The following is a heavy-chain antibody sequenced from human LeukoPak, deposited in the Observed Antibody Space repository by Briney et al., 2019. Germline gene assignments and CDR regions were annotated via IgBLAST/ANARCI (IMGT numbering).Heavy chain of an antibody. CDR1: GFSFSNYA. CDR3: VKGSYSDYDRNWFDP. Sequence: GGSLRLSCSASGFSFSNYAMHWVRQAPGKGLEYVSAISGNGGGTYHADSVKGRFTVSRDNSKSTLYLQMSSLIPEDTAVYYCVKGSYSDYDRNWFDPWGQGTLVTVSS. CDR2: ISGNGGGT. V-gene: IGHV3-64D*08. J-gene: IGHJ5*02. D-gene: IGHD5-12*01.